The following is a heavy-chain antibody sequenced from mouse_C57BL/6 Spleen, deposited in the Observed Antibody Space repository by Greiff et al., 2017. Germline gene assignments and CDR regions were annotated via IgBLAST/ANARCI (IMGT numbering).Heavy chain of an antibody. CDR1: GFSLTSYG. D-gene: IGHD1-1*01. J-gene: IGHJ2*01. CDR3: ARSDYYCSSIDY. Sequence: VQLQESGPGLVQPSQSLSITCTVSGFSLTSYGVHWVRQSPGKGLEWLGVIWSGGSTDCNAAFISRLSISKDNSKSKVFFKMNSQQADDTAIYYCARSDYYCSSIDYWGQGTTLTVAS. CDR2: IWSGGST. V-gene: IGHV2-2*01.